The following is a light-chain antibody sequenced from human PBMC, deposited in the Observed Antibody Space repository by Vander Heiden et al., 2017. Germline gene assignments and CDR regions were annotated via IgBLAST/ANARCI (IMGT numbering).Light chain of an antibody. J-gene: IGLJ3*02. CDR2: RND. Sequence: QSVLTQPPSASGTPGQRVTIPCSGSSSNIGSNYVYWYQQFPGAAPQLLIYRNDHRPSGVPDRFSGSQSGTSASLAISGLRSEDAADYYCAAWDDSLSCLVFGGGTKLTV. CDR1: SSNIGSNY. V-gene: IGLV1-47*01. CDR3: AAWDDSLSCLV.